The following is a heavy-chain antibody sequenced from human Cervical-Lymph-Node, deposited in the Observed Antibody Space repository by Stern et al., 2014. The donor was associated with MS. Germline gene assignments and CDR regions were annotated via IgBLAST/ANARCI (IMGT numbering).Heavy chain of an antibody. CDR1: GGTFSSYA. V-gene: IGHV1-69*18. Sequence: QVQLVQSGAEVKKPGSSVKVSCKASGGTFSSYAISWVRQAPGPGLEWVGRINPIFGTANYAQKFQGRVTITADESTSTAYMELSSLRSEDTAVYYCARGELKEGLVRGMDVWGQGTTVTVSS. CDR3: ARGELKEGLVRGMDV. CDR2: INPIFGTA. J-gene: IGHJ6*02. D-gene: IGHD1-26*01.